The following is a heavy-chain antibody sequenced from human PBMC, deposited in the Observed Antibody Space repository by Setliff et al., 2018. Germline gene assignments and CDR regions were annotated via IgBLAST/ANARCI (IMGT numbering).Heavy chain of an antibody. Sequence: GASVKVSCKATGYTLSRHYMHWARQAPGQGLEWMGIINPGGGSASIVQKFQGRVTMTSDTSTSTVYMEVTGLTSEDTAVYYCARDLNRWFGEFAFDIWGQGTMVTVSS. CDR1: GYTLSRHY. V-gene: IGHV1-46*01. CDR3: ARDLNRWFGEFAFDI. J-gene: IGHJ3*02. CDR2: INPGGGSA. D-gene: IGHD3-10*01.